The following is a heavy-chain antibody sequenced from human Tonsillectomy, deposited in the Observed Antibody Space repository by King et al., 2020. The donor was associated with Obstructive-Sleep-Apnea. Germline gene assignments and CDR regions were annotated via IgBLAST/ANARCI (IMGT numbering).Heavy chain of an antibody. CDR2: VSYSGST. CDR1: GGSFSSGGYY. Sequence: VQLQESGPGLVKPSQTLSLTCTVSGGSFSSGGYYWSWIRQHPGKGLEWLGYVSYSGSTYYNPSLKTRVIISIDTSKNQYSLRLNSVTAAETAVYYGASKRREWYFDVWGRGTLVSVSS. J-gene: IGHJ2*01. V-gene: IGHV4-31*03. CDR3: ASKRREWYFDV.